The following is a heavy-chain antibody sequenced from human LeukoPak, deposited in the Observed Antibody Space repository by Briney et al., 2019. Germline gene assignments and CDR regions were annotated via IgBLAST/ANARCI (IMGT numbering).Heavy chain of an antibody. CDR3: TRVQAGRSGLMDV. Sequence: GGSLRLSCAASGFTLSNYWMHWVRQAPGEGLVWVSRVDPDGTTTNYADSVTGRFTTSRDNAKNPLYLQMNSLRAEDTVLYYCTRVQAGRSGLMDVWGRGTTVTVSS. CDR2: VDPDGTTT. V-gene: IGHV3-74*01. J-gene: IGHJ6*02. D-gene: IGHD2-8*02. CDR1: GFTLSNYW.